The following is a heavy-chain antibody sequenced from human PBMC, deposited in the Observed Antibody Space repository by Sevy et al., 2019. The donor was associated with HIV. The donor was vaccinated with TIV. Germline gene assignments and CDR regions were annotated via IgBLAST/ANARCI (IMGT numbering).Heavy chain of an antibody. CDR1: GDSISNSRYY. D-gene: IGHD3-3*01. Sequence: SETLSLTCTVSGDSISNSRYYWGWIRQPPGKGLEWIGSVYYSGSTYYNPSLKSRVTLSIDTSKNQFSLKLSSVTAADTAVYYCASLDTIFGVVYGYWGQGTLVTVSS. CDR3: ASLDTIFGVVYGY. CDR2: VYYSGST. J-gene: IGHJ4*02. V-gene: IGHV4-39*07.